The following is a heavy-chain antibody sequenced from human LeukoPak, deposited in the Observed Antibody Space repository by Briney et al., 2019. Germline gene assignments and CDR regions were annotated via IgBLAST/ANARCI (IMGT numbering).Heavy chain of an antibody. D-gene: IGHD6-19*01. CDR3: AKTGRPNNSGWYRWFDP. V-gene: IGHV4-4*09. CDR1: GDSISTYY. J-gene: IGHJ5*02. Sequence: SDTLSLTCTVSGDSISTYYWSWIRQPPGKGLEWIGCICNSGGTNYNPSLRSRVTISVDTSKNQFSLNLSSVTAADTAVYYCAKTGRPNNSGWYRWFDPWGQGTLVTVSS. CDR2: ICNSGGT.